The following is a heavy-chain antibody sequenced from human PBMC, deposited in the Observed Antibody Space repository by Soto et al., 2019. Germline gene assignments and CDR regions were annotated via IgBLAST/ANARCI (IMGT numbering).Heavy chain of an antibody. CDR2: IYSSGIT. CDR1: GGSIGCSNYF. CDR3: TRRRFGVRGVTTMDV. J-gene: IGHJ6*02. Sequence: SETLSVTCTVSGGSIGCSNYFWGWIGQSPGTGLEWLGTIYSSGITYYNPSLKSRITMSLDTSKNQFSLTLGSVTAADTAVYYCTRRRFGVRGVTTMDVWGPGTTVTVS. D-gene: IGHD3-10*01. V-gene: IGHV4-39*01.